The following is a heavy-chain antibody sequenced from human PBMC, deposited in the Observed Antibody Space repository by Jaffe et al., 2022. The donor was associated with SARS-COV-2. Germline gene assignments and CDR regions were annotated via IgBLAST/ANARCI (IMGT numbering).Heavy chain of an antibody. CDR3: ARDESNSRNTALDY. V-gene: IGHV6-1*01. CDR2: TYYRSKWNS. CDR1: GDSVSSKIAA. D-gene: IGHD6-13*01. J-gene: IGHJ4*02. Sequence: QVQLQQSGPGLVKPSQTLSLSCAISGDSVSSKIAAWNWIRQSPSRGLEWLGRTYYRSKWNSDYDVSVKSRISINADTSKNQFSLQLNSVTPEDTAVYYCARDESNSRNTALDYWGQGTLVTVSS.